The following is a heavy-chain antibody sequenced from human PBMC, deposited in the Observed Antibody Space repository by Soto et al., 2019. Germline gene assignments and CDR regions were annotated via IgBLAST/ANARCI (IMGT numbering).Heavy chain of an antibody. J-gene: IGHJ6*02. D-gene: IGHD1-26*01. CDR2: IIPIFGTA. Sequence: QVQLVQSGAEVKKPGSSVKVSCKASGGTFSSYAISWVRQAPGQGLEWMGGIIPIFGTADYAQKFQGRVKVTAGESKRQGYMGVGRLRTEGPGGVFCGKHSGNSAEGRCYYGMDVWGQGTTVTVSS. CDR3: GKHSGNSAEGRCYYGMDV. CDR1: GGTFSSYA. V-gene: IGHV1-69*12.